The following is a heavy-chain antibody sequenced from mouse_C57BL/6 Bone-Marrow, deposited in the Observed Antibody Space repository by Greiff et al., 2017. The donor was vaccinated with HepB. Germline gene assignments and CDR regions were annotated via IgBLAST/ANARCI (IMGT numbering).Heavy chain of an antibody. CDR3: ARERTYYYGSSYGYFDV. Sequence: QVQLQQSGAELVKPGASVKLSCKASGYTFTSYWMHWVKQRPGQGLEWIGMIHPNSGSTNYNEKFKSKATLTVDKSSSTAYMQLSSLTSEDSAVYYCARERTYYYGSSYGYFDVWGTGTTVTVSS. CDR1: GYTFTSYW. D-gene: IGHD1-1*01. CDR2: IHPNSGST. J-gene: IGHJ1*03. V-gene: IGHV1-64*01.